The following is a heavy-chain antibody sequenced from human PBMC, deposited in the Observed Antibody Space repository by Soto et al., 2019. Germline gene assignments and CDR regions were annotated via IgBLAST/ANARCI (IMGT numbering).Heavy chain of an antibody. V-gene: IGHV3-23*01. CDR2: IRSSGDYT. CDR3: AKNRSPGGSGPNYFEY. D-gene: IGHD6-19*01. J-gene: IGHJ4*01. Sequence: GGSLRLSCAASGFTFSTYVMSWVRQAPGKGLEWVSAIRSSGDYTYYVDSVKGRFSISRDNSKNTLFLQMNSLRAEDTAVYYCAKNRSPGGSGPNYFEYWGQGTLVTVSS. CDR1: GFTFSTYV.